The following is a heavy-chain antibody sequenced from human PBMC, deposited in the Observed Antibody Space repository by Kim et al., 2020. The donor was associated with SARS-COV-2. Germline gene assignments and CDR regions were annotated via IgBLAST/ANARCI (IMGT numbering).Heavy chain of an antibody. J-gene: IGHJ6*02. CDR2: IYYNGNT. CDR1: GGPISSGDQC. D-gene: IGHD3-22*01. Sequence: SETLSLTCTVSGGPISSGDQCWSWIRQPPGKGLEWIGYIYYNGNTKYNPSLKSRVTISQDTSKNQFSLKLSSVTAADTAVYYCARSMIVVVGAYFYGMDVWGQGTTVTVSS. CDR3: ARSMIVVVGAYFYGMDV. V-gene: IGHV4-30-4*01.